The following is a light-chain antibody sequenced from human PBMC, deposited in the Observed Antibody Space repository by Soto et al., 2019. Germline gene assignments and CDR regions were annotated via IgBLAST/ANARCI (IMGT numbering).Light chain of an antibody. CDR3: QHYNGYPYT. CDR2: EVF. J-gene: IGKJ2*01. Sequence: DIQMTQSPSTLSASIGDRVTITCRASQSINNCFAWYQQRPGQAPHLLIYEVFILGTGVPSRFSGSGSGTEFTLTISSLQAEDFATYFCQHYNGYPYTFGPGTKLEI. CDR1: QSINNC. V-gene: IGKV1-5*01.